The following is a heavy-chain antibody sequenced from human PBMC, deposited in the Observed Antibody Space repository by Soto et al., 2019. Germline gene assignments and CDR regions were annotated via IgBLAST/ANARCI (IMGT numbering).Heavy chain of an antibody. CDR1: GFSLTTSGVG. Sequence: QITLNESGPTPVKPRQTLTLTCTFSGFSLTTSGVGVDWIHQSPGKAPEWLALIYWDDDKRYSPSLKSRLTITKDTSKNQVVLTMADLDPADTATYYCAHRVLRTVFGLVTTTAIYFDFWGQGTPVAVSS. D-gene: IGHD3-3*01. CDR2: IYWDDDK. CDR3: AHRVLRTVFGLVTTTAIYFDF. J-gene: IGHJ4*02. V-gene: IGHV2-5*02.